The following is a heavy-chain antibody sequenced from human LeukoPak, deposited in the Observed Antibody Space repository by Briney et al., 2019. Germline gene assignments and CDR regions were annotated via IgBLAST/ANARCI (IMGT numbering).Heavy chain of an antibody. CDR2: IYYSGST. J-gene: IGHJ4*02. D-gene: IGHD1-14*01. CDR1: GGSISSYY. Sequence: PSETLSLTCTVSGGSISSYYWSWIRQPPGKGLEWIGYIYYSGSTNYNPSLKSRVTISVDTSKNQFSLKLSSVTAADTAVYYCARVNRGYNFDYWGQGTLVTVSS. V-gene: IGHV4-59*01. CDR3: ARVNRGYNFDY.